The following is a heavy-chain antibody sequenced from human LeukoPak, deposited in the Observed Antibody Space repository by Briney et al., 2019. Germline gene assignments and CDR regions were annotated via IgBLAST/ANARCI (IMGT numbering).Heavy chain of an antibody. CDR2: ISSSSSYI. V-gene: IGHV3-21*01. Sequence: PGGSPRLSCAASGFTFSSYSMNWVRQAPGKGLEWVSSISSSSSYIYYADSVKGRFTISRDNAKNSLYLQMNSLRAEDTAVYYCARIYDSSGYYYLTNYYGMDVWGQGTTVTVSS. CDR1: GFTFSSYS. CDR3: ARIYDSSGYYYLTNYYGMDV. D-gene: IGHD3-22*01. J-gene: IGHJ6*02.